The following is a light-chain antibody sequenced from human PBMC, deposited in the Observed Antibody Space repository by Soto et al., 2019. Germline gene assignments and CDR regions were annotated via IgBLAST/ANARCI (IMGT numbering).Light chain of an antibody. J-gene: IGLJ3*02. Sequence: QPVLTQPASVSGSPGQSITISCTGTSSDVGSYNLVSWYQQHPDKAPKLMISEVSNRPSGVSNRFSGSKSGNTASLTISGLQAEDEADYYCSSYTGTSPPLVFGGGTKLTVL. CDR3: SSYTGTSPPLV. CDR1: SSDVGSYNL. CDR2: EVS. V-gene: IGLV2-14*02.